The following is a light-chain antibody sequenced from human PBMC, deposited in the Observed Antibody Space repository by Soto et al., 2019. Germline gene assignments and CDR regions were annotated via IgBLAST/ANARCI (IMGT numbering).Light chain of an antibody. CDR2: DGS. V-gene: IGKV1-5*01. CDR1: QRISSW. CDR3: QQYDSYPWP. J-gene: IGKJ1*01. Sequence: GEIVTIAGRASQRISSWLAWYQQKPGKAPKFLIYDGSTLESGVPARFSGSGSGTEFTLTISRLQPDDFGTHFCQQYDSYPWPFAQGTKVDI.